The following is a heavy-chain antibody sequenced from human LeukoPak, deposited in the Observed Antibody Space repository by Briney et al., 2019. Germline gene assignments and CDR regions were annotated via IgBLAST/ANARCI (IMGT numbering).Heavy chain of an antibody. D-gene: IGHD4-23*01. CDR2: LFHSGAT. CDR3: VRESGDGGHPLFDH. CDR1: DYSITAGYY. V-gene: IGHV4-38-2*02. Sequence: SETLSLTCSVSDYSITAGYYWSWIRQPPGKGLEWIGSLFHSGATYFTPSLKSRVAMSVDTSRNQFSLSLHSVTAADAAIYYCVRESGDGGHPLFDHWGQGTPVTVSS. J-gene: IGHJ4*02.